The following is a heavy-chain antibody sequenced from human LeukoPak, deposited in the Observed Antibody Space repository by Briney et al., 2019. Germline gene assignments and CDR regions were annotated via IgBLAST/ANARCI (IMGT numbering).Heavy chain of an antibody. V-gene: IGHV1-2*02. Sequence: ASVKVSCKASGYTFTGYYMHWVRPAPGQGLAWMGWINPNSGGTNYPQKFQGRVTMTMDRSSSTAYMELSGLRSDHTAGYYCARDGIAAACDYWGQGTLVTVSS. CDR1: GYTFTGYY. D-gene: IGHD6-13*01. CDR2: INPNSGGT. CDR3: ARDGIAAACDY. J-gene: IGHJ4*02.